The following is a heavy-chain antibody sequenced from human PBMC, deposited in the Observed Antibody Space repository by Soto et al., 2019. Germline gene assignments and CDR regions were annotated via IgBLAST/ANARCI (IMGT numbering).Heavy chain of an antibody. D-gene: IGHD3-16*02. Sequence: QVQLQESGPGLVKPSETLSLTCTVSGGSISSYYWSWIRQPPGKGLEWIGYIYYSGSTNYNPSLKSRVTISVDTSKNQFSLKLSSVTAADTAVYYCARRVRLHLGELSPPGAFDIWGQGTMVTVSS. CDR3: ARRVRLHLGELSPPGAFDI. CDR1: GGSISSYY. J-gene: IGHJ3*02. V-gene: IGHV4-59*08. CDR2: IYYSGST.